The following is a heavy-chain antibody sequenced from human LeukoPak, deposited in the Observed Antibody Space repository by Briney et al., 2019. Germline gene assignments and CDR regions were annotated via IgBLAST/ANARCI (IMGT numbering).Heavy chain of an antibody. CDR1: GGSFSGYY. V-gene: IGHV4-34*01. Sequence: SETLSLTCAVYGGSFSGYYWSWVRQAPGKGLEWIGEINHSGSTNYNPSLKSRVTIPVDTYKNQFSLKLSALTAADTAVYYCASGRKSSIAAGFDYWGQGTLVTVSS. D-gene: IGHD6-6*01. CDR3: ASGRKSSIAAGFDY. CDR2: INHSGST. J-gene: IGHJ4*02.